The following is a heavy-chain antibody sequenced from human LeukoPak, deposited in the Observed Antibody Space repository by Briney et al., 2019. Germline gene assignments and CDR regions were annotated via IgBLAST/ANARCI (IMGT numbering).Heavy chain of an antibody. CDR3: TTSTAPGVDY. V-gene: IGHV3-15*01. D-gene: IGHD3-10*01. CDR2: IKSKAHGGTA. Sequence: GGSLRLSCAASGLTFTNAWMSWVRQAPGTGLEWVGRIKSKAHGGTADYAAPVKGRFTISRDDSKNTLYLQMNSLKIEDSAVYYCTTSTAPGVDYWGQGTLVTVSS. CDR1: GLTFTNAW. J-gene: IGHJ4*02.